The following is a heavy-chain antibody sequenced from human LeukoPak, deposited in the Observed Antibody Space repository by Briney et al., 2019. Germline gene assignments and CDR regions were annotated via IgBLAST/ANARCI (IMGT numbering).Heavy chain of an antibody. CDR2: ISYDGSNK. CDR1: GFTFSSHS. J-gene: IGHJ4*02. V-gene: IGHV3-30-3*01. D-gene: IGHD3-3*01. Sequence: GWSLRLSCAASGFTFSSHSMQWVRQDPGKGLEGVAVISYDGSNKYYADSVKGRFTISRDNAKNSLYLQMNSLRAEDTAVYYCARETHDFWSGYYVSHDYWGQGTLVTVSS. CDR3: ARETHDFWSGYYVSHDY.